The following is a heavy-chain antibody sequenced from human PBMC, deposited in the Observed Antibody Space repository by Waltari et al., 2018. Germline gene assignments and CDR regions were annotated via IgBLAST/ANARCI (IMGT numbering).Heavy chain of an antibody. V-gene: IGHV4-59*12. Sequence: QVQLQESGPGLVKPSGTLSLTCAVSGASFSSYHWTWIRQFPGKGLEWIGYIHGSSGSASYNPSLKSRVTVSTDTSKNQLSLKLTSVTAADTAVYYCARFGYSYALDSWGQGVVVTVSS. D-gene: IGHD5-18*01. CDR2: IHGSSGSA. CDR1: GASFSSYH. CDR3: ARFGYSYALDS. J-gene: IGHJ4*03.